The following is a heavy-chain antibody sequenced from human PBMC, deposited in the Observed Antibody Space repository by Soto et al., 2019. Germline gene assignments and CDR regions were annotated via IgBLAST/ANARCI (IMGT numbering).Heavy chain of an antibody. CDR2: ISYDGTNK. D-gene: IGHD4-17*01. CDR3: ARAPLGDFHYFDY. CDR1: AFMFSSYS. J-gene: IGHJ4*02. V-gene: IGHV3-30-3*01. Sequence: GGSLRLSCAASAFMFSSYSMHWVRQAPGKGLEWIAFISYDGTNKYFADSVKGRLTISRDNSKNTLYLQMNGLRPEDTAVYYCARAPLGDFHYFDYWGQGTLVTVSS.